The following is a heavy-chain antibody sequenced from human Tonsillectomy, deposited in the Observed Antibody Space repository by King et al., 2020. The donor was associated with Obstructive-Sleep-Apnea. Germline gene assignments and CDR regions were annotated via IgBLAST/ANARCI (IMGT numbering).Heavy chain of an antibody. CDR2: ISAYNGNT. CDR3: ARDGETHRGSPCTSFDY. D-gene: IGHD1-26*01. CDR1: GYTFTSYG. V-gene: IGHV1-18*01. J-gene: IGHJ4*02. Sequence: QLVQSGAEVKKPGASVKVSCKASGYTFTSYGISWVRQAPGQGLEWMGWISAYNGNTNYAQKLQGRVTMTTDTSTSTAYMALRSLRSDDTALYYCARDGETHRGSPCTSFDYWGQGTLVTVSS.